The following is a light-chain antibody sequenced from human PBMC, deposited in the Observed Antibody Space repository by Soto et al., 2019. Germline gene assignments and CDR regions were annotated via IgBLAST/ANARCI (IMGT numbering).Light chain of an antibody. CDR3: QQSYSSPWT. V-gene: IGKV1-39*01. J-gene: IGKJ1*01. Sequence: DIQMTQSPSSLSASVGDRVTITCRASQSISRHLNWFQQKPGKAPKLLIYAASSLQSGVPSRFSGSGSGTDFTLTISSLQPEDCATYCCQQSYSSPWTFGQGTKVEIK. CDR2: AAS. CDR1: QSISRH.